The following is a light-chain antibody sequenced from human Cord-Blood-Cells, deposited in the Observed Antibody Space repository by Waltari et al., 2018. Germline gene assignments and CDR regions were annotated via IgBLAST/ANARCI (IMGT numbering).Light chain of an antibody. Sequence: QSALTQPASVSGSPGQSITISCTGTSSDVGSYNLVSWYQQHPGKAPNIMIYAGSKRPSGVSNRFSGSKSGNTASLTISGLQAEDEADYYCCSYAGSSTVFGGGTKLTVL. CDR1: SSDVGSYNL. J-gene: IGLJ3*02. CDR3: CSYAGSSTV. CDR2: AGS. V-gene: IGLV2-23*01.